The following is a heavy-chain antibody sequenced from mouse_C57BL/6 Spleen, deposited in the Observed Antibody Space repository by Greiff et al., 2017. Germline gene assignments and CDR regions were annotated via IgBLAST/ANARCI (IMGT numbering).Heavy chain of an antibody. CDR2: IYPGSGST. D-gene: IGHD1-2*01. V-gene: IGHV1-55*01. CDR3: ARDTTATRYFDV. CDR1: GYTFTSYW. Sequence: QVQLQQPGAELVKPGASVKMSCKASGYTFTSYWITWVKQRPGQGLEWIGDIYPGSGSTNYNEKFKSKATLTVDTSSSTAYMQLSSLTSEDAAVYYCARDTTATRYFDVWGTGTTVTVSS. J-gene: IGHJ1*03.